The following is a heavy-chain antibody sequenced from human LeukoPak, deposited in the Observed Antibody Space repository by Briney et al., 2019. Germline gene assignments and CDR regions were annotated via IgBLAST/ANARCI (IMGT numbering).Heavy chain of an antibody. CDR2: ISGGGTTV. J-gene: IGHJ4*02. CDR1: GFTFSGYS. Sequence: GGSLRLSCAGSGFTFSGYSMNWVRQAPGKGLEWISYISGGGTTVYYTDSVKGRFTISRDNAKNSLFLQMSSLRAEDTAVYYCARDLIYYDSSGYYYWGQGTLVTVSS. CDR3: ARDLIYYDSSGYYY. D-gene: IGHD3-22*01. V-gene: IGHV3-48*01.